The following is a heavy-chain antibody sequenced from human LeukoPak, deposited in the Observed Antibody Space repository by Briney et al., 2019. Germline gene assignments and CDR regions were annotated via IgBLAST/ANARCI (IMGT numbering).Heavy chain of an antibody. CDR1: GGSISSYY. CDR2: IYYSGST. D-gene: IGHD3-9*01. V-gene: IGHV4-59*01. Sequence: KPSETLSLTCTVSGGSISSYYWSWIRQPPGKGLEWIGYIYYSGSTNYNPSLKSRVTISVDTSKNQFSLKLSSVTAADTAVYYCASNDYDILTGYYPFDYWGQGTLVTVSS. CDR3: ASNDYDILTGYYPFDY. J-gene: IGHJ4*02.